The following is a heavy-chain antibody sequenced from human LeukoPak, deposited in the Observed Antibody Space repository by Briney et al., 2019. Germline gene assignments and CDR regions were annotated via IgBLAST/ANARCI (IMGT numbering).Heavy chain of an antibody. CDR3: ARDESLGDFWSGYFDAFDI. V-gene: IGHV3-7*01. CDR1: GFTFSSYW. D-gene: IGHD3-3*01. Sequence: SGGSLRLSCAASGFTFSSYWMTWVRQAPGKGLEWVVNIKQDGSEKYYVASVKGRFTISRDNTKNSLYLQMNSLRAEDTAVYYCARDESLGDFWSGYFDAFDIWGQGTMVPVSS. J-gene: IGHJ3*02. CDR2: IKQDGSEK.